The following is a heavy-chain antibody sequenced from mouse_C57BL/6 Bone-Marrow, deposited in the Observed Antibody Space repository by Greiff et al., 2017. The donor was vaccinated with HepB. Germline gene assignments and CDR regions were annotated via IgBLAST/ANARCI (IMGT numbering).Heavy chain of an antibody. Sequence: EVNLVESEGGLVQPGSSMKLSCTASGFTFSDYYMAWVRQVPEKGLEWVANINYDGSSTYYLDSLKSRFIISRDNAKNILYLQMSSLKSEDTATYYCARDDGTLEIDYWGQGTTLTVSS. J-gene: IGHJ2*01. D-gene: IGHD2-3*01. CDR1: GFTFSDYY. CDR3: ARDDGTLEIDY. CDR2: INYDGSST. V-gene: IGHV5-16*01.